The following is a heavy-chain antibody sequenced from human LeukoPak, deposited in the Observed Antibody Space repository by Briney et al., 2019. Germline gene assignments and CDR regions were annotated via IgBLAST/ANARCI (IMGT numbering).Heavy chain of an antibody. V-gene: IGHV4-39*01. CDR2: IYYSGIT. CDR3: ARHVFPHGSPNWFDP. D-gene: IGHD3-10*01. CDR1: GGSISSSSYY. Sequence: SETLSLACTVSGGSISSSSYYWGWIRQPPGKGLEWIGSIYYSGITYYNPSLKSRVTISVDTSKNQFSLKLSSVTAADTAVYYCARHVFPHGSPNWFDPWGQGTLVTVSS. J-gene: IGHJ5*02.